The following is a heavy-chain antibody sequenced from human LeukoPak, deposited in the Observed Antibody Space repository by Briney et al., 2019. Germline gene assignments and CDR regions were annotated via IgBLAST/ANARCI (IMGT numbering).Heavy chain of an antibody. CDR3: AKGRDTSGRQNFDF. Sequence: GGSLRLSCEASGFTFTSYAMHWVRQAPGKGLEWVSSISASGSGTFYTDSMSGRFTISRDNAKKTLFLQKKNLRLGDTALYYCAKGRDTSGRQNFDFWGQGTLVTVSS. CDR1: GFTFTSYA. CDR2: ISASGSGT. D-gene: IGHD6-19*01. V-gene: IGHV3-23*01. J-gene: IGHJ4*02.